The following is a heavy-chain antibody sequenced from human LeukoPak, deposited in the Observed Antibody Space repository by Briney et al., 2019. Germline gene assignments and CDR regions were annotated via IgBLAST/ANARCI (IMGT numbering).Heavy chain of an antibody. D-gene: IGHD3-10*01. CDR2: VSHSGVT. CDR1: GGSISSSSYY. V-gene: IGHV4-39*02. Sequence: NTSETLSLTCTVSGGSISSSSYYWSWIRQAPGKGLEWIGEVSHSGVTTYNPSLKSRLTISIDTSKNQFSLKLNSVTAADTAVYYCARGFHWGVYYFDYWGQGTLVTLSS. J-gene: IGHJ4*02. CDR3: ARGFHWGVYYFDY.